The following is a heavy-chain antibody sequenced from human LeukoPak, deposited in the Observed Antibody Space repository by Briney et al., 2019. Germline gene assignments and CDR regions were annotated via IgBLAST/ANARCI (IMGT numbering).Heavy chain of an antibody. D-gene: IGHD2/OR15-2a*01. CDR1: GFTFSNAW. Sequence: GGSLRLSCATSGFTFSNAWMNWVRQAPGKGLEWVGRIKSKVDGGTTDYAAPVKGRFTISRDDSKNTVYLQMNSLKIEDTAVYYCATGGYFLDFWGQETPVTVSS. V-gene: IGHV3-15*01. CDR3: ATGGYFLDF. CDR2: IKSKVDGGTT. J-gene: IGHJ4*02.